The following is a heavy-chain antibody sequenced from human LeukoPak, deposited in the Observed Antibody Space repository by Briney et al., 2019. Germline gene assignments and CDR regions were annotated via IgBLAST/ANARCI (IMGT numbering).Heavy chain of an antibody. D-gene: IGHD1-26*01. CDR2: IIPIFGIA. CDR1: GGTFGSYA. Sequence: GSSVKVSCKASGGTFGSYAISWVRQAPGQGLEWMGGIIPIFGIANYAQKFQGRVTITADESTSTAYMELSSLRSEDTAVYYCARPPPYSGYDYYGMDVWGKGTTVTVSS. V-gene: IGHV1-69*01. CDR3: ARPPPYSGYDYYGMDV. J-gene: IGHJ6*04.